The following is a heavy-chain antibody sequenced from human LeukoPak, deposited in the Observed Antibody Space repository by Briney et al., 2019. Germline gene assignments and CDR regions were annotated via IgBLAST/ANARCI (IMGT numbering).Heavy chain of an antibody. Sequence: GGSLRLSCAASGFTFSSYSMNWVRQAPGKGLEWVSYISSSSTIYYADSVKGRFTISRDNAKNSLYLQMNSLRAEDTAVYYCARDGIAAAGTVFDPWGQGTLVTVSS. CDR3: ARDGIAAAGTVFDP. V-gene: IGHV3-48*01. D-gene: IGHD6-13*01. J-gene: IGHJ5*02. CDR2: ISSSSTI. CDR1: GFTFSSYS.